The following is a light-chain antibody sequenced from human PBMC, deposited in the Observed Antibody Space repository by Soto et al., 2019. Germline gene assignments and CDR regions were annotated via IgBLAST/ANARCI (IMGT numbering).Light chain of an antibody. CDR1: QSISVW. V-gene: IGKV1-5*03. J-gene: IGKJ1*01. CDR3: QQYNSYSPT. CDR2: KAA. Sequence: DIQMTQSPSTLSASVGDRVTITCRASQSISVWLAWYQQKAGKAPTLLIYKAARLESGVPSRFSGSGSETEFTLTISGLQPGDSATYYCQQYNSYSPTFGQGTKVDI.